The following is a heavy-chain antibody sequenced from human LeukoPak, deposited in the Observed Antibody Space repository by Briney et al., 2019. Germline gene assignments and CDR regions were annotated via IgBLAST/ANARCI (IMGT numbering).Heavy chain of an antibody. CDR1: GFTFSSYA. J-gene: IGHJ6*02. V-gene: IGHV3-23*01. Sequence: PGGSLRLSCAASGFTFSSYAMSWVRQAPGKGLEWVSAICGSGGSTYYADSVKGRFTISRDNSKNTLYLQMNSLKAEDTAVYYCAKDLERWDTWDYYYGMDVWGQGTTVTVSS. CDR2: ICGSGGST. CDR3: AKDLERWDTWDYYYGMDV. D-gene: IGHD1-26*01.